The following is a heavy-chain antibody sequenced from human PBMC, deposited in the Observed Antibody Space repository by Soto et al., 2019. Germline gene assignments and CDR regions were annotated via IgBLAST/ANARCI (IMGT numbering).Heavy chain of an antibody. CDR2: IIPIFGTA. CDR3: ARSVSFRYQLLKRGMDV. CDR1: GGTFSSYA. J-gene: IGHJ6*02. Sequence: VSSVKVSCKASGGTFSSYAISWVRQAPGQGLEWMGGIIPIFGTANYAQKFQGRVTITADESTSTAYMELSSLRSEDTAVYYCARSVSFRYQLLKRGMDVWGQGTTVLVSS. D-gene: IGHD2-2*01. V-gene: IGHV1-69*13.